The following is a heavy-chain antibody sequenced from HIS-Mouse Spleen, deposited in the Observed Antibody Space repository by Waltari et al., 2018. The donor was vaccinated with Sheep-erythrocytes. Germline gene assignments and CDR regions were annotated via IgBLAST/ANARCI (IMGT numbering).Heavy chain of an antibody. Sequence: EVQLLESGGGWVQPGGSLRLSWAASGFTFSRYAMSWVRQAPGKGLEWVSAISGSGGSTYYADSVKGRFTISRDNSKNTLYLQMNSLRAEDTAVYYCAKQTLRRTYFDYWGQGTLVTVSS. CDR2: ISGSGGST. J-gene: IGHJ4*02. CDR1: GFTFSRYA. D-gene: IGHD4-17*01. CDR3: AKQTLRRTYFDY. V-gene: IGHV3-23*01.